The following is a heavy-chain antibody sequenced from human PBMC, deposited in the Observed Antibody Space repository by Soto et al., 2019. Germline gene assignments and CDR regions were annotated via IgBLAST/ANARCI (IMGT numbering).Heavy chain of an antibody. J-gene: IGHJ4*02. CDR1: GFTFSSYA. CDR2: ISYDGSNK. CDR3: ARGLGLDIDY. D-gene: IGHD3-16*01. Sequence: QVQLVESGGGVVQPGRSLRLSCAASGFTFSSYAMNWVRQAPGKGLDWVAVISYDGSNKYYADSVKGRFTISRDNSKNTLYLQMNSLISEDTAVYYCARGLGLDIDYWGQGTLVTVSS. V-gene: IGHV3-30-3*01.